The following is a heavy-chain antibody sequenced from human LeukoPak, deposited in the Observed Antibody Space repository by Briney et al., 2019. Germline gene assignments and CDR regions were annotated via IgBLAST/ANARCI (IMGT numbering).Heavy chain of an antibody. CDR1: GYAFSTNV. V-gene: IGHV1-18*01. CDR2: IGAPVPNT. J-gene: IGHJ4*02. CDR3: ASGDYSGFNYGPLDS. D-gene: IGHD5-12*01. Sequence: ASVKVSCKASGYAFSTNVISWVRQAPGQGLEWMGCIGAPVPNTNYAQQFRGRVTMTTDTSASTVYMELRNLISGDTAVYYCASGDYSGFNYGPLDSWGQGTLVTVSS.